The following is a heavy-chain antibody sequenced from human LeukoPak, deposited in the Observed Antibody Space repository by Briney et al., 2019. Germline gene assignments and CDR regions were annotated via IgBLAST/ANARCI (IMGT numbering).Heavy chain of an antibody. V-gene: IGHV3-48*03. J-gene: IGHJ4*02. CDR3: ARPDY. CDR1: GFSFRKYE. CDR2: INSDGALT. Sequence: GGSLRLSCAASGFSFRKYEMNWVRQAPGKGLEWVAYINSDGALTYYADSVKGRFTISRDNTKNSLYLQMSSLRVEDTAVYYCARPDYWGQGALVTASS.